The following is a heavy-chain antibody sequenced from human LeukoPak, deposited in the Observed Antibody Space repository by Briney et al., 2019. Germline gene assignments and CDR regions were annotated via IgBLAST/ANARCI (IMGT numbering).Heavy chain of an antibody. J-gene: IGHJ4*02. V-gene: IGHV3-23*01. CDR3: AKSPRAVAGNFDY. CDR2: ISGSGGST. CDR1: GLTCSREE. Sequence: PGRTLRLSYAGCGLTCSREEMRGVGEAPGKGLEWVSAISGSGGSTYYADSVKGRFTISRDNSKNTLYLQMNSLRAEDTAVYYCAKSPRAVAGNFDYWGQGTLVTVSS. D-gene: IGHD6-19*01.